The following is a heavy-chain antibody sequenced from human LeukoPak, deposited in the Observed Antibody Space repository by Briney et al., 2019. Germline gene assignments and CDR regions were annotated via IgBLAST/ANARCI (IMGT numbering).Heavy chain of an antibody. D-gene: IGHD3-16*02. Sequence: GGSLRLSCAASGFTFTSYGMHWVRQAPGKGLEWVAFIRYDGSNKYYADSVKGRFTISRDNSKNTLYLQMNSLRAEDTAVYYCAKDRVYDYVWGSYPIDFDYWGQGTLVTVSS. CDR3: AKDRVYDYVWGSYPIDFDY. CDR2: IRYDGSNK. V-gene: IGHV3-30*02. J-gene: IGHJ4*02. CDR1: GFTFTSYG.